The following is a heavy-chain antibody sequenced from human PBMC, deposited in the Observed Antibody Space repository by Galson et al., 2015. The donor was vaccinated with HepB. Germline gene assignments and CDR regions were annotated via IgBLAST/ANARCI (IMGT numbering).Heavy chain of an antibody. CDR3: ARAPGEYWADWYFDL. D-gene: IGHD2-8*02. J-gene: IGHJ2*01. Sequence: SLRLSCAASGFTFSSYAMHWVRQAPGKGLEWVAVISYDGSNKYYADSVKGRFTISRDNSKNTLYLQMNSLRAEDTAVYYCARAPGEYWADWYFDLWGRGTLVTVSS. CDR2: ISYDGSNK. V-gene: IGHV3-30*04. CDR1: GFTFSSYA.